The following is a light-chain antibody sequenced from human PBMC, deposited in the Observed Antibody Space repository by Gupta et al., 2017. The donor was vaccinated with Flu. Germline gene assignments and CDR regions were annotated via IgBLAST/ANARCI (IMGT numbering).Light chain of an antibody. Sequence: VTISCTGSSSNIGAGFDVHWYQHLPGTAPKLLISNNNNRPSGVSDRFSGSKSGTSASLAITGLQAEDEADYYCQSYDSSLTGAVFGGGTKLTVL. CDR1: SSNIGAGFD. J-gene: IGLJ3*02. V-gene: IGLV1-40*01. CDR3: QSYDSSLTGAV. CDR2: NNN.